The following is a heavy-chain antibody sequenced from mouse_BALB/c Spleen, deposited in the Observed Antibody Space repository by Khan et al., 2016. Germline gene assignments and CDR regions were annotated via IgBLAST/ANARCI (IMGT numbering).Heavy chain of an antibody. CDR1: GYTFTDYT. V-gene: IGHV1-18*01. CDR2: INPNIGGS. J-gene: IGHJ1*01. CDR3: ARSRHFDG. Sequence: VRLQQSGPELVKPGTSMKISCKTSGYTFTDYTVHWVKQSLGKSLEWIGNINPNIGGSNYNQKFKAKATLTVDMSSSTAYMELRSLTSDDSAVYFGARSRHFDGWGAGTTVTVSS.